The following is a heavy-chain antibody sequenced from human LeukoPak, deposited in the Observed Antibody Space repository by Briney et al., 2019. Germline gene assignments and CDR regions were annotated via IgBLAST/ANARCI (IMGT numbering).Heavy chain of an antibody. CDR1: GFTVSSNY. D-gene: IGHD2-21*02. Sequence: GSLRLSCAASGFTVSSNYMSWVRQAPGKGLEWVSSISSSSTYIYYADSVKGRFTISRDNAKNSLYLQMNSLRAEDTAVYYCARDSRAYCGGDCYSPFDYWGQGTLVTVSS. CDR3: ARDSRAYCGGDCYSPFDY. CDR2: ISSSSTYI. V-gene: IGHV3-21*01. J-gene: IGHJ4*02.